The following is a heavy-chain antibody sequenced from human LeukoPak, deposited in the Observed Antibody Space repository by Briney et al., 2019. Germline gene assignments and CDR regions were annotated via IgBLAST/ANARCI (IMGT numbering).Heavy chain of an antibody. V-gene: IGHV4-39*01. J-gene: IGHJ4*02. CDR1: GGSINSGSYY. Sequence: PSETLSLTCNVSGGSINSGSYYWGWIRQTPGKGLEWIGSIYYSGSAYFNPSLKSRVTMSVDTSKNQFSLKLSSVTAADTAVYFCARIENTYGRKSDYWGQGILVTVSS. CDR2: IYYSGSA. CDR3: ARIENTYGRKSDY. D-gene: IGHD5-18*01.